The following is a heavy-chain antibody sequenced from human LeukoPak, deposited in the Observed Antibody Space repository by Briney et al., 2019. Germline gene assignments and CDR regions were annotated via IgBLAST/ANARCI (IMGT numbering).Heavy chain of an antibody. CDR1: GGSISSGGYY. Sequence: PSETLSLTCTVSGGSISSGGYYWSWIRQPPGKGLEWIGYIYHSGSTYYNPSLKSRVTISVDRSKNQFSLKLSSVTAADTAVYYCARDDYGGNSEPFNAFDIWGQGTMVTVSS. CDR2: IYHSGST. J-gene: IGHJ3*02. V-gene: IGHV4-30-2*01. D-gene: IGHD4-23*01. CDR3: ARDDYGGNSEPFNAFDI.